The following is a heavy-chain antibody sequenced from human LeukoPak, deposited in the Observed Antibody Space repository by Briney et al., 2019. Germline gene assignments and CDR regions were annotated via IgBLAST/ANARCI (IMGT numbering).Heavy chain of an antibody. J-gene: IGHJ4*02. CDR3: ARLDRSYGDYIFDY. CDR2: INPNSGGT. V-gene: IGHV1-2*02. CDR1: GYTFTGYY. Sequence: GASVKVSCKASGYTFTGYYMHWVRQAPGQGLEWMGWINPNSGGTNYAQKFQGRVTMTRDTSISTAYMELSRLRSDDTAVNYCARLDRSYGDYIFDYWGQGTLVTVSS. D-gene: IGHD4-17*01.